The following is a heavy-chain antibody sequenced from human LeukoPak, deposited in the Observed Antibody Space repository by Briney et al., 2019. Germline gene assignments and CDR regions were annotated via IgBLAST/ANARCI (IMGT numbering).Heavy chain of an antibody. D-gene: IGHD1-14*01. J-gene: IGHJ4*02. Sequence: GASVKVSCKVSGYTFTSYYMHWVRQAPGQGLEWMGIINPSGGSTSYAQKFQGRVTMTRDMSTSTVYMELSSLRSEDTAVYYRARDRGAPDLRGFDYWGQGTLVTVSS. CDR2: INPSGGST. CDR3: ARDRGAPDLRGFDY. V-gene: IGHV1-46*01. CDR1: GYTFTSYY.